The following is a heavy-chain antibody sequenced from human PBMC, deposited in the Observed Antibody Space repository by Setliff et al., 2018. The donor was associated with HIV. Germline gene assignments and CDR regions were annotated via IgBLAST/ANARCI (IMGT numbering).Heavy chain of an antibody. D-gene: IGHD3-10*01. CDR2: IDTDNGYR. CDR1: GYTFSEYA. Sequence: ASVKVSCKASGYTFSEYAIHWVRQAPGQRLEWMGRIDTDNGYRRYSPKLQGRVTITKDTSANTAYMELRGLRSEDTAVYYCATDGGLWFGRHSYLQNWGQGTLVTVSS. J-gene: IGHJ1*01. V-gene: IGHV1-3*04. CDR3: ATDGGLWFGRHSYLQN.